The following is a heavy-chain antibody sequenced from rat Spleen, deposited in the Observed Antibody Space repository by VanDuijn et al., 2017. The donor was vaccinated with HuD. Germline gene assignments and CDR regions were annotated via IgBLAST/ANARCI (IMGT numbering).Heavy chain of an antibody. J-gene: IGHJ2*01. V-gene: IGHV5-31*01. CDR3: TRMRHYFDY. CDR2: ISYDGSST. CDR1: GFTFSSYW. Sequence: EVQLVETGGGLVQPGRSLKLSCVVSGFTFSSYWMYWIRQAPGKGLEWVASISYDGSSTHYPDSVKGRFTISRDVAKSTLYLQMNSLRSEDTATYYCTRMRHYFDYWGQGVMVTVSS.